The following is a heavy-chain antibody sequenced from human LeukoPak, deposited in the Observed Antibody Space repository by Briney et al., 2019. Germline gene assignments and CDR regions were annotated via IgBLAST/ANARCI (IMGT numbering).Heavy chain of an antibody. J-gene: IGHJ6*03. D-gene: IGHD6-6*01. CDR3: ARGVYSSSGSYYYYYMDV. Sequence: PSETLSLTCTVSGGSISSGSYYWSWIRQPAGKGLEWIGRIYTSGSTNYNPSLKSRVTISVDTSKNQFSLKLSSVTAADTAVYYCARGVYSSSGSYYYYYMDVWGKGTTVTVSS. V-gene: IGHV4-61*02. CDR2: IYTSGST. CDR1: GGSISSGSYY.